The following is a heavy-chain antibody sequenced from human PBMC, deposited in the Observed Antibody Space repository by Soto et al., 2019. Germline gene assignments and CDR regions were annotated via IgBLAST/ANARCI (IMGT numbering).Heavy chain of an antibody. Sequence: SCPTLVNPTQTLTLTCTFSGFSLSTSGVGVGWIRQPPGKALEWLALIYWDDDNRYSPSLQSRLTITKDTSKNQVVLTMTNMDPVDTATYYCAVLLEFRSPSFFDYWGQGTLVTVSS. V-gene: IGHV2-5*02. J-gene: IGHJ4*02. CDR1: GFSLSTSGVG. D-gene: IGHD6-6*01. CDR2: IYWDDDN. CDR3: AVLLEFRSPSFFDY.